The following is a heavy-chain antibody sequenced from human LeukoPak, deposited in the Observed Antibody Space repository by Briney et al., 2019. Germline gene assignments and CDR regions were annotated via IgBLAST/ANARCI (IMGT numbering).Heavy chain of an antibody. CDR2: MSSSGGSI. Sequence: PGGSLRLSSAASGLTFNNYAMSWVRQAPGKGLEWVSAMSSSGGSIYYADSVKGRFTISRDNTKNTLYLQMNSLRAEDTAVYYCAKDRGRQLETHFDSWGQGTLVIVSS. CDR3: AKDRGRQLETHFDS. CDR1: GLTFNNYA. V-gene: IGHV3-23*01. J-gene: IGHJ4*02. D-gene: IGHD6-13*01.